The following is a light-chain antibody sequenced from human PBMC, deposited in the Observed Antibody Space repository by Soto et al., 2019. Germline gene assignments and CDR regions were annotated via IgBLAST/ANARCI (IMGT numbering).Light chain of an antibody. CDR2: GVK. CDR3: SSYTTSYFYV. V-gene: IGLV2-14*01. Sequence: QSALTQPASVSGSPGQSITISCTGTSSDVGAYSYVSWYQQHPGKAPKLLIYGVKNRPSGVSYRFSASKSAFTASLTISGLQAEDEAHYYCSSYTTSYFYVFGPGTKLTVL. J-gene: IGLJ1*01. CDR1: SSDVGAYSY.